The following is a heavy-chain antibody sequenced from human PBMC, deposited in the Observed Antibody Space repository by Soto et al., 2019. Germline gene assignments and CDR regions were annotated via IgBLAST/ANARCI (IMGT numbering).Heavy chain of an antibody. J-gene: IGHJ5*02. D-gene: IGHD5-18*01. V-gene: IGHV4-61*08. Sequence: SETLSLTCTVSGGSVSSGDYYWSCIRQPPGKGLEWIGYIYYSGSTNYNPSLKSRGSISLDTSKNQFSLRLTSVTAADTAVYYCARIPVDTYMINWFDPWGQGTLVTVSS. CDR2: IYYSGST. CDR3: ARIPVDTYMINWFDP. CDR1: GGSVSSGDYY.